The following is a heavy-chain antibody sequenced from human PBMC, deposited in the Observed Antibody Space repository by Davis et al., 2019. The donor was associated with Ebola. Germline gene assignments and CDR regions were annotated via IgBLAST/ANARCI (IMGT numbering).Heavy chain of an antibody. D-gene: IGHD6-19*01. CDR3: AKAGYSSGWFPFDY. CDR2: TSFDGTSK. J-gene: IGHJ4*02. CDR1: GFTFSTYG. V-gene: IGHV3-30*18. Sequence: GESLKISCAASGFTFSTYGMHWIRQAPGKGLEWVATTSFDGTSKYYADSVKGRVTISKDNPKNTLYLQMNSLRAEDTAVYYCAKAGYSSGWFPFDYWGQGALVTVSS.